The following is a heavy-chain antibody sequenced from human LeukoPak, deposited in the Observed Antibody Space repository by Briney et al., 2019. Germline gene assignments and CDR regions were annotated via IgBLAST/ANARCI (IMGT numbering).Heavy chain of an antibody. V-gene: IGHV4-34*01. Sequence: SETLSLTCAVYGGSFSGYYWSWIRQPPGKGLEWIGEINHSGSTNYNPSLKSRVTISVDTSKNQFSLKLSSVTAADTAVYYCARVWWWELLSYFDYWGQGTLVTVSS. J-gene: IGHJ4*02. CDR1: GGSFSGYY. CDR3: ARVWWWELLSYFDY. CDR2: INHSGST. D-gene: IGHD1-26*01.